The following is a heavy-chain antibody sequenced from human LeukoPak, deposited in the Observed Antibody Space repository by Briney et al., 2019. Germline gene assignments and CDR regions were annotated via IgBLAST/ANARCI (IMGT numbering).Heavy chain of an antibody. CDR2: ISSSSNYI. Sequence: GGSLRLSCAVSGFTFSSYSMNWVRQAPGKGLEWVSSISSSSNYIYYADSVRGRFTISRDNAKNSLSLQMNSLRAEDTAVYYCARGGGSGRYGLPFDHWGQGTLVTVSS. CDR3: ARGGGSGRYGLPFDH. J-gene: IGHJ4*02. V-gene: IGHV3-21*01. D-gene: IGHD6-13*01. CDR1: GFTFSSYS.